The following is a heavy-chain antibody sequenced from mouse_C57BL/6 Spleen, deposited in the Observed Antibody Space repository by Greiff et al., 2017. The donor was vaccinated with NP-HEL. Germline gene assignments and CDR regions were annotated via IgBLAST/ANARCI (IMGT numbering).Heavy chain of an antibody. CDR3: ARHRLDSSGYYYAMDY. CDR2: ISGGGGNT. V-gene: IGHV5-9*01. CDR1: GFTFSSYT. J-gene: IGHJ4*01. Sequence: EVKVEESGGGLVKPGGSLKLSCAASGFTFSSYTMSWVRQTPEKRLEWVATISGGGGNTYYPDSVKGRFTISRDNAKNTLYLQMSSLRSEDTALYYCARHRLDSSGYYYAMDYWGQGTSVTVSS. D-gene: IGHD3-2*02.